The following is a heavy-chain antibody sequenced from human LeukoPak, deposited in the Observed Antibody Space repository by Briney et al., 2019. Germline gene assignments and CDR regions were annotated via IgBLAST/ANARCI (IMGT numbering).Heavy chain of an antibody. CDR3: AKDLYYYYDSSGPFDY. J-gene: IGHJ4*02. V-gene: IGHV3-33*06. CDR1: GFTFSSYG. CDR2: IWYDGSNK. D-gene: IGHD3-22*01. Sequence: PGGSLRLSCAASGFTFSSYGMHWVRKAPGKGLEWVAVIWYDGSNKYYADSVKGRFTISRDNSKNTLYLQMNSLGAEDTAVYYCAKDLYYYYDSSGPFDYWGQGTLVTVSS.